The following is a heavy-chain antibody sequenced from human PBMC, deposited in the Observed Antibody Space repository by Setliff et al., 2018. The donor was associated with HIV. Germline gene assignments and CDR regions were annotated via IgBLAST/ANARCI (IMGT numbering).Heavy chain of an antibody. CDR3: ARDDYGDY. J-gene: IGHJ4*02. V-gene: IGHV3-66*01. Sequence: PGGSLRLSCAVSEFTFSNAWMSWVRQAPGKGLEWVSIMYSGAGIYYADSVKGRFTISRDNAKDSLDLQMNSLRAEDTAVYYCARDDYGDYWGQGTLVTVSS. CDR2: MYSGAGI. CDR1: EFTFSNAW.